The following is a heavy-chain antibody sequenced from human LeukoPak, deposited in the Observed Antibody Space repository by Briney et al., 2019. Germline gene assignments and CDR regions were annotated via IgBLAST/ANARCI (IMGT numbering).Heavy chain of an antibody. D-gene: IGHD3/OR15-3a*01. CDR2: INHSGST. V-gene: IGHV4-34*01. CDR1: GGSFSGYY. J-gene: IGHJ4*02. CDR3: ASGGDYDFTDHNQPHDC. Sequence: SETLSLTCAVYGGSFSGYYWSWIRQPPGKGLEWIGEINHSGSTNYNPSLKSRVTISVDTSKNQFSLKLSSVTAADTAVYYCASGGDYDFTDHNQPHDCWGQGTLVTVSS.